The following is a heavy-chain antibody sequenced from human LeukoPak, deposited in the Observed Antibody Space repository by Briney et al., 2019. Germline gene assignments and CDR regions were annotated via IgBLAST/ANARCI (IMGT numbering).Heavy chain of an antibody. J-gene: IGHJ6*03. CDR2: IYSGGST. CDR1: GFTVSSNY. Sequence: PGGSLRLSCAASGFTVSSNYMSWVRQAPGKGLEWVSVIYSGGSTYYADSVKGRFTISRDNSKNTLYLQMNSLRAEDTAVYYCARGARYMAGLYYYYYMDVWGKGTTVTISS. D-gene: IGHD2-2*02. CDR3: ARGARYMAGLYYYYYMDV. V-gene: IGHV3-53*01.